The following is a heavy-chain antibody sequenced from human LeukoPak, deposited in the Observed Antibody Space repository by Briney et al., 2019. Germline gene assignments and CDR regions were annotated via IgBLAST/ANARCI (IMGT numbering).Heavy chain of an antibody. Sequence: KASETLSLTCAVYGGSFSGYYWSWIRQPPGKGLEWIGEINHSGSTNYNPSLKSRVTISVDTSKNQFSLKLSSVTAADTAVYYCARPGRFYSNYYDYWGQGTLVTVSS. V-gene: IGHV4-34*01. CDR2: INHSGST. CDR1: GGSFSGYY. D-gene: IGHD4-11*01. J-gene: IGHJ4*02. CDR3: ARPGRFYSNYYDY.